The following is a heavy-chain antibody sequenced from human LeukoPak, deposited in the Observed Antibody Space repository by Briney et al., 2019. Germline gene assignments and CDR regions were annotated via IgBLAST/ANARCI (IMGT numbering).Heavy chain of an antibody. CDR2: IYYSGST. Sequence: PSETPSLTCTVSGGSISSYYWSWIRQPPGKGLEWIGYIYYSGSTNYNPSLKSRVTISVDTSKNQFSLKLSSVTAADTAVYYCARHVEVSAARPGDYYYYGMDVWGQGTTVTVSS. J-gene: IGHJ6*02. D-gene: IGHD6-6*01. CDR1: GGSISSYY. CDR3: ARHVEVSAARPGDYYYYGMDV. V-gene: IGHV4-59*08.